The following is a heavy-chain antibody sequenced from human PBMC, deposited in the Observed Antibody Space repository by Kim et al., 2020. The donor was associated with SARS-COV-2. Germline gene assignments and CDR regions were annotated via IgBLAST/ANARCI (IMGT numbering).Heavy chain of an antibody. J-gene: IGHJ3*02. CDR3: AREADYSSTSCYSDAFDI. V-gene: IGHV6-1*01. D-gene: IGHD2-2*01. Sequence: KSRITINPDTSKNQFSLQLNSMTPEDTAVYYCAREADYSSTSCYSDAFDIWGQGTMVTVSS.